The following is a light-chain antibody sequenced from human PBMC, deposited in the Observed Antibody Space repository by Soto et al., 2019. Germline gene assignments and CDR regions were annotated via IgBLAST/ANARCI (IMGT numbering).Light chain of an antibody. CDR1: SSNIGAGYD. Sequence: QSVLTQPPSVSGAPGQRVTISCTGSSSNIGAGYDVHWYQQLPGTAPKLLIYGNSNRPSGVPDRFSGSKSGTSASLAITGLQDEDEDDYYCPYYDSSLSGYVFGTGTKLTVL. J-gene: IGLJ1*01. V-gene: IGLV1-40*01. CDR3: PYYDSSLSGYV. CDR2: GNS.